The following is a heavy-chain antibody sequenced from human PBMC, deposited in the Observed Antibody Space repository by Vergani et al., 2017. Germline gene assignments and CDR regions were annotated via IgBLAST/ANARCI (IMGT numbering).Heavy chain of an antibody. J-gene: IGHJ5*02. CDR2: IYHSGST. CDR1: GYSISSGYY. D-gene: IGHD6-13*01. Sequence: QVQLQESGPGLVKPSETLSLTCAVSGYSISSGYYWGWIRQPPGKGLEWIGSIYHSGSTYYNPSLKSRVTISVDTSKNQFSLKLSSVTAADTAVYYCARLVAAAGVVWFDPWGQGTLVTVSS. CDR3: ARLVAAAGVVWFDP. V-gene: IGHV4-38-2*01.